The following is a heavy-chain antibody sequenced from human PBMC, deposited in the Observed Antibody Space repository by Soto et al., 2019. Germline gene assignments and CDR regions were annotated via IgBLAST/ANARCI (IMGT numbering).Heavy chain of an antibody. CDR2: INPSGGST. J-gene: IGHJ4*02. CDR3: ARSRGVPHNFDN. CDR1: TYTFTTYS. Sequence: GPSVKVSCKASTYTFTTYSFHWVRQAPGQGLEWMGIINPSGGSTRYAQKFQGRVTMTSDTSTGTVYMELRSLRSEDTAMYYCARSRGVPHNFDNWGQGTLVTVSS. D-gene: IGHD3-10*01. V-gene: IGHV1-46*01.